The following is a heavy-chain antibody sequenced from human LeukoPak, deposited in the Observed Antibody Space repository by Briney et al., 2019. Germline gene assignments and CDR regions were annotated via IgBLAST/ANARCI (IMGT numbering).Heavy chain of an antibody. V-gene: IGHV1-46*03. Sequence: ASVKVSCKASGYTFTSYYMHWVRQAPGQGLEWMGIINPSGGSTSYAQKFQGRVTMTRDTSTSTVYMELSSLRSEDTAVYYCARDSHIVVVPAAKSLDYWGQGTLVPVSS. CDR2: INPSGGST. J-gene: IGHJ4*02. CDR3: ARDSHIVVVPAAKSLDY. D-gene: IGHD2-2*01. CDR1: GYTFTSYY.